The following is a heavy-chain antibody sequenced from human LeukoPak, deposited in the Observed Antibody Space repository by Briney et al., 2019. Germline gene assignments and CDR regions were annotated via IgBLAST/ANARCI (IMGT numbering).Heavy chain of an antibody. CDR1: GFTVSSNY. J-gene: IGHJ4*02. CDR2: IYSGGST. Sequence: GGSLRLSCVVSGFTVSSNYMSWVRQAPGKGLEWVSVIYSGGSTYYADSVKGRFAISRDNSKNTLYLQMNSLRAEDTAVYYCARGEANFDYWGQGSLVTVSS. V-gene: IGHV3-66*01. CDR3: ARGEANFDY.